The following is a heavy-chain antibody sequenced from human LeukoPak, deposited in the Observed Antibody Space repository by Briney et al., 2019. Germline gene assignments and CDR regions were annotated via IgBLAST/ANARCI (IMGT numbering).Heavy chain of an antibody. CDR1: GGTFSSYA. CDR3: AREELGYFDY. J-gene: IGHJ4*02. Sequence: ASVKVSCKASGGTFSSYAISWVRQAPGQGLEWTGGIIPIFGTANYAQKFQGRVTITADESTSTAYMELSSLRSEDTAVYYCAREELGYFDYWGQGTLVTVSS. CDR2: IIPIFGTA. D-gene: IGHD7-27*01. V-gene: IGHV1-69*01.